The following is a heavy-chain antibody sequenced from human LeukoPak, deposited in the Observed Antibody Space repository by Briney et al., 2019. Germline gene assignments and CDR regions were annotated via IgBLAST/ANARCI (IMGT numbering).Heavy chain of an antibody. CDR2: IYPGDSDT. D-gene: IGHD6-6*01. CDR3: ARQATGQLMDYYMDV. J-gene: IGHJ6*03. Sequence: GESLKISCKGSGYSFTSYWIGWVRQMPGKGLEWMGNIYPGDSDTRYSPSFQGQVTISADKSISTAYLQWSSLKASDTAMYYCARQATGQLMDYYMDVWGKGTTVTVSS. V-gene: IGHV5-51*01. CDR1: GYSFTSYW.